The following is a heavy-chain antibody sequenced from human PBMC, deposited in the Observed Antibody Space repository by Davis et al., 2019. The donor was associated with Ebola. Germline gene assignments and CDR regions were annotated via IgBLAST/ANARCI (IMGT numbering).Heavy chain of an antibody. CDR3: AREGLNGITIFGVVTTG. V-gene: IGHV3-33*01. D-gene: IGHD3-3*01. Sequence: GGSLRLSCAASGFNFRSYGMHWVRQAPDKGLEWVAVIWYDGSRKYYGDSVKGRFTISRDNAKNSLYLQMNSLRAEDTAVYYCAREGLNGITIFGVVTTGGGQGTLVTVSS. CDR1: GFNFRSYG. J-gene: IGHJ4*02. CDR2: IWYDGSRK.